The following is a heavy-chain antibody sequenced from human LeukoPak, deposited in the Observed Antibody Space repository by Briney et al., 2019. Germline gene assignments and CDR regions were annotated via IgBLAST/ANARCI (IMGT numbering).Heavy chain of an antibody. D-gene: IGHD2-2*01. J-gene: IGHJ4*02. V-gene: IGHV3-74*01. Sequence: GGSLRLSCAASGFTFSFYWMHWVRQGLGEWLEWVSRVDVDGSTTTYADSVKGRFTMSRDNTKDILYLQMDSLRAEDTAVYYCAKDPRVGCSSTSCYSVVYWGQGTLVTVSS. CDR2: VDVDGSTT. CDR1: GFTFSFYW. CDR3: AKDPRVGCSSTSCYSVVY.